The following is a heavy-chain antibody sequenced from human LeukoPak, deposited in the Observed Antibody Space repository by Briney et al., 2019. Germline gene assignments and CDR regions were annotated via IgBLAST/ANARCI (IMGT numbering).Heavy chain of an antibody. CDR3: ARDRYCSGGSCYFPGAYYYYGMDV. CDR1: GYTFTSYG. V-gene: IGHV1-18*01. J-gene: IGHJ6*02. D-gene: IGHD2-15*01. Sequence: ASVKVSCKASGYTFTSYGISWVRQAPGQGLEWMGWISAYNGNTNYAQKLQGRVAMTTDTSTSTAYMELRSLRSDDTAVYYCARDRYCSGGSCYFPGAYYYYGMDVWGQGTTVTVSS. CDR2: ISAYNGNT.